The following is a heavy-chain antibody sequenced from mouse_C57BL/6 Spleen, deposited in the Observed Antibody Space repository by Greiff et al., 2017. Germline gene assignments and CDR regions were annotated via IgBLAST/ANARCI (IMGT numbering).Heavy chain of an antibody. CDR3: ARGQGRPYYFDY. D-gene: IGHD3-2*01. J-gene: IGHJ2*01. CDR2: ISYDGSN. CDR1: GYSITSGYY. Sequence: EVKLMESGPGLVKPSQSLSLTCSVTGYSITSGYYWNWIRQFPGNKLEWMGYISYDGSNNYNPSLKNRISITRDTSKNQFFLKLNSVTTEDTATYYCARGQGRPYYFDYWGQGTTLTVSS. V-gene: IGHV3-6*01.